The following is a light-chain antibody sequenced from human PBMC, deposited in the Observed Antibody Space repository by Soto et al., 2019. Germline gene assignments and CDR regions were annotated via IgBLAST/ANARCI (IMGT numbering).Light chain of an antibody. CDR3: QQYGSSPHT. Sequence: EIVLTQSPGTLSLSPGERATLSCRASQSVSSSYLAWYQHKPGQAPRLLIYGASSRATGIPDRFSGSGSGTAFTLTSSRLEPEDFAAYYCQQYGSSPHTFGQGTKLEIK. CDR1: QSVSSSY. V-gene: IGKV3-20*01. CDR2: GAS. J-gene: IGKJ2*01.